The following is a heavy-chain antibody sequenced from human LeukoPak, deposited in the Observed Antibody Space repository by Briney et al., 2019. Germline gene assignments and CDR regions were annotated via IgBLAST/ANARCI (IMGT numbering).Heavy chain of an antibody. CDR3: ARGRRLRGVTSRPIYYCYYMDV. Sequence: ASVKVSCKASVYTFNTFDINWVQQATGQGPEWMGWVNPYNDKTVYAPKFQGRVSIYSNNSINTAYMEFSGLKPDDTAVYFCARGRRLRGVTSRPIYYCYYMDVWGGGTTVTVSS. V-gene: IGHV1-8*03. D-gene: IGHD3-10*01. J-gene: IGHJ6*03. CDR1: VYTFNTFD. CDR2: VNPYNDKT.